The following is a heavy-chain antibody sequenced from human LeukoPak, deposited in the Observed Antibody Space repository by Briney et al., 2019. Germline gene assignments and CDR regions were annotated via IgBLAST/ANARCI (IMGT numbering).Heavy chain of an antibody. CDR1: GFTFSTYW. D-gene: IGHD3-10*02. CDR3: AELGITMIGGV. CDR2: IKTDGSFT. J-gene: IGHJ6*04. Sequence: GGSLRLSCAASGFTFSTYWMYWVRQVPGKGLEWVSRIKTDGSFTAYADSVKGRFTISRDNAKNTLYLQMNSLRAEDTAVYYCAELGITMIGGVWGKGTTVTISS. V-gene: IGHV3-74*01.